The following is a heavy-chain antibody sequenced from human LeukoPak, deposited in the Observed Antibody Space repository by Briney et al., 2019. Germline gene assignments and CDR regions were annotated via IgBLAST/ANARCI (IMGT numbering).Heavy chain of an antibody. CDR1: GGSISSSNYY. J-gene: IGHJ4*02. D-gene: IGHD3-22*01. CDR3: ATLYYYDTDY. CDR2: IYYSGST. V-gene: IGHV4-39*07. Sequence: SETLSLTCSVSGGSISSSNYYWGWIRQPPGKGLEWIGNIYYSGSTYYNPSLKSRVTISVDTSKNQFSLKLSSVTAADTAVYYCATLYYYDTDYWGQGILVTVSS.